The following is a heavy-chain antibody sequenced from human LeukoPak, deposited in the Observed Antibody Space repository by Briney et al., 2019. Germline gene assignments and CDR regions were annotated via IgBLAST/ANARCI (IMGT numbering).Heavy chain of an antibody. D-gene: IGHD3-16*01. CDR1: GFTFSSYA. Sequence: GSLRLSCAASGFTFSSYAMSWIRQPPGKGLEWIGEINHSGSTNYNPSLKSRVTISVDTSKNQFSLKLSSVTAADTAVYYCARGRKKYYDYVWGSPYAFDIWGQGTMVTVSS. CDR3: ARGRKKYYDYVWGSPYAFDI. CDR2: INHSGST. J-gene: IGHJ3*02. V-gene: IGHV4-34*01.